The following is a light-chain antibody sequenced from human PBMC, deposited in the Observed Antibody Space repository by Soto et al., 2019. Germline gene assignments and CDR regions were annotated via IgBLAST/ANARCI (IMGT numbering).Light chain of an antibody. Sequence: EIVLTQSPGTLSLSPGERATLSCRASQSVSSTYLAWYHQKPGQAPRLLIYGASSRATGIPDRFSGSGSGTAFTITISRLEAVDVAVYYRYHYARQLTFGGGTKVEIK. CDR1: QSVSSTY. CDR3: YHYARQLT. CDR2: GAS. V-gene: IGKV3-20*01. J-gene: IGKJ4*01.